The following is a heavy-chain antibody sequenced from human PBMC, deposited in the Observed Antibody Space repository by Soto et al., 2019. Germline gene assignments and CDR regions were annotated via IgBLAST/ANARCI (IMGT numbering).Heavy chain of an antibody. J-gene: IGHJ6*02. V-gene: IGHV4-4*07. Sequence: SETLSLTCTVSGGSISSYYVSWIRQSAGKGLERIGRIDTSGTTNYNPSLKSRVTMSVDASKNHFSLNLSSVTAADTAVYYCARGPRGYVYYHGMDVWGQGTTVTVSS. D-gene: IGHD3-10*01. CDR1: GGSISSYY. CDR3: ARGPRGYVYYHGMDV. CDR2: IDTSGTT.